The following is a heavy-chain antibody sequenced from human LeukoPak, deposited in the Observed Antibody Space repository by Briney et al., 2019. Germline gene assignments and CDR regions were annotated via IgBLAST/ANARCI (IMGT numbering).Heavy chain of an antibody. V-gene: IGHV3-48*03. CDR2: ISSSGSTI. J-gene: IGHJ6*02. Sequence: GGSLRLSCAASGFTFSSYEMNWVRQAPGKGLEWVSYISSSGSTIYYADSVKGRFTISRDNAKNSLYLQMNSLRAEDTAVYYCAREHGGRGYYYGMDVWGQGTLVTASS. CDR3: AREHGGRGYYYGMDV. D-gene: IGHD1-26*01. CDR1: GFTFSSYE.